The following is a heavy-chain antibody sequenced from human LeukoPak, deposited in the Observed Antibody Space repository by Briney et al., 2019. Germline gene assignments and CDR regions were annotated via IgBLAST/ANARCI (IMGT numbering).Heavy chain of an antibody. CDR2: IYYTGDS. V-gene: IGHV4-59*08. CDR1: DASISGSY. D-gene: IGHD2-21*01. CDR3: ARHEFASPFDS. J-gene: IGHJ4*02. Sequence: SETLSLTCTVSDASISGSYWSWIRQSPGEGVEWVGYIYYTGDSNSNPSLKSRVAISLDTSKNQISLNIVSVTAADTAVYYCARHEFASPFDSWGQGTLVTVSS.